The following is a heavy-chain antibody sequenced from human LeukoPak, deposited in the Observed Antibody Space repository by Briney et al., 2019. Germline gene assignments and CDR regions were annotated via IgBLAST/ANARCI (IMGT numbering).Heavy chain of an antibody. J-gene: IGHJ4*02. CDR3: ARVFGGYFDY. Sequence: SETLSLTCTVSGCSISGGGYYWSWTRRHPGKGLEWIGYIYYSGSTYYNPSLKSRVTISVDTSKNQFSLKLSSVTAADTAVYYCARVFGGYFDYWGQGTLVTVSS. CDR1: GCSISGGGYY. D-gene: IGHD3-10*01. V-gene: IGHV4-31*03. CDR2: IYYSGST.